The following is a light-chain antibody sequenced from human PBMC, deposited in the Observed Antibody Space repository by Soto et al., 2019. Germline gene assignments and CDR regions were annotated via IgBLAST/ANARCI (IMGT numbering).Light chain of an antibody. Sequence: DIQMTQSPSSLSASVGDRVTITCQASQDISNYLNWYQQKPGKAPKLLIYDASNLETGVPSRFSGSGSGTDFTFAISSQQPEDIATYYCQQYDNLPWTFGQGTKVEI. J-gene: IGKJ1*01. CDR2: DAS. CDR3: QQYDNLPWT. CDR1: QDISNY. V-gene: IGKV1-33*01.